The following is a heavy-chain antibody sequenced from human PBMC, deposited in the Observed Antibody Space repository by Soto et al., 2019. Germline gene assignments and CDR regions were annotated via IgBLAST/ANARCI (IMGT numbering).Heavy chain of an antibody. V-gene: IGHV1-69*12. J-gene: IGHJ4*02. D-gene: IGHD4-4*01. CDR1: GGTFSSYA. Sequence: QVQLVQSGAEVRKPGSSVKVSCKASGGTFSSYAISWERQAPGQGLEWMGGIIPIFGTANYAQKFQGRVTITAHESTSSAYMELSSLRSEDTAVYYCARDGGVYDYSPFDYWGQGTLVTVSS. CDR2: IIPIFGTA. CDR3: ARDGGVYDYSPFDY.